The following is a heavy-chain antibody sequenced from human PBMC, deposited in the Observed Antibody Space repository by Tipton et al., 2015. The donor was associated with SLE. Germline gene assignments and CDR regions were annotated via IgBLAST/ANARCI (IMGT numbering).Heavy chain of an antibody. J-gene: IGHJ3*01. CDR3: VRERKYVVRFRELVAPDL. D-gene: IGHD1-26*01. V-gene: IGHV4-34*01. CDR2: INHTGGT. CDR1: GGSFSDYY. Sequence: TLSLTCAVYGGSFSDYYWSWIRQTPGEGLEWIGEINHTGGTNYNPSLESRVTMSVDTSKNQFPLKLSSVTAADTAMYYCVRERKYVVRFRELVAPDLWGQGTAITVSS.